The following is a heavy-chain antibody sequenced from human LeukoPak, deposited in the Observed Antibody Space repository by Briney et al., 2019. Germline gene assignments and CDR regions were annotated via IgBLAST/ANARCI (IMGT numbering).Heavy chain of an antibody. V-gene: IGHV1-2*02. CDR3: ARSPKKTYYDFWSGYPNWFDP. CDR2: INPNSGGT. D-gene: IGHD3-3*01. CDR1: GYTFTGYY. J-gene: IGHJ5*02. Sequence: ASVKVSCKASGYTFTGYYMHWVRQAPGQGLEWMGWINPNSGGTNYAQKFQGRVTMTRDTSISTAYMELSRLRSDDTAVYYCARSPKKTYYDFWSGYPNWFDPWGQGTLVTVSS.